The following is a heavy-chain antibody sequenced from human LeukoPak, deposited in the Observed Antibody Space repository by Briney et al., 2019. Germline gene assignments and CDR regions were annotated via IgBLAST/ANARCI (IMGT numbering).Heavy chain of an antibody. V-gene: IGHV5-51*01. CDR3: ARQRRSSGWPNDY. CDR1: GYSFTSYW. J-gene: IGHJ4*02. CDR2: IYPDDSDT. Sequence: PGECLKISCKGSGYSFTSYWIAWVRQMPGKGLEWMGIIYPDDSDTRYSPSLQGQVTITADKSISTAYLQWSSLKASDNAMYYCARQRRSSGWPNDYWGQGTPVTVSS. D-gene: IGHD6-19*01.